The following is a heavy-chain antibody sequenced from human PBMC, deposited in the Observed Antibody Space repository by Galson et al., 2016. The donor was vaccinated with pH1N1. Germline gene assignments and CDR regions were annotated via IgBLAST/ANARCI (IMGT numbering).Heavy chain of an antibody. CDR2: IIPIFDTS. Sequence: SVKVSCKASRDTFSSYVFNWVRQAPGHGLEWMGGIIPIFDTSNYAQKFQGRVTITADKSTSTVYMDLSSLKSEDTAAYYCTRDLGRRREYWGQGTLVIVSS. V-gene: IGHV1-69*06. D-gene: IGHD7-27*01. CDR3: TRDLGRRREY. CDR1: RDTFSSYV. J-gene: IGHJ4*02.